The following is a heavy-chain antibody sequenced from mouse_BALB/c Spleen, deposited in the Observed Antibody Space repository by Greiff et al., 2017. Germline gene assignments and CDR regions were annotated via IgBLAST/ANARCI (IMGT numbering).Heavy chain of an antibody. D-gene: IGHD1-1*01. CDR2: INPYNDGT. CDR3: AREGFTTVVDWYFDV. V-gene: IGHV1-14*01. Sequence: VQLQQSGPELVKPGASVKMSCKASGYTFTSYVMHWVKQKPGQGLGWIGYINPYNDGTKYNEKFKGKATLTSDTSSSTAYMELSSLTSEDSAVYYCAREGFTTVVDWYFDVWGAGTTVTVSS. CDR1: GYTFTSYV. J-gene: IGHJ1*01.